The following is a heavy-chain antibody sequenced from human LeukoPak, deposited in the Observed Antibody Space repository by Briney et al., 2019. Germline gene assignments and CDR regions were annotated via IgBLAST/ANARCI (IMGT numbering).Heavy chain of an antibody. Sequence: SETLSLTCTVSGGSISSYYWSWIRQPPGKGLEWIGEINHSGSTNYNPSLKSRVTISVDTSKNQFSLKLSSVTAADTAVYYCARGGRRFGTKGAIFDYWGQGTLVTVSS. V-gene: IGHV4-34*01. CDR2: INHSGST. J-gene: IGHJ4*02. CDR3: ARGGRRFGTKGAIFDY. CDR1: GGSISSYY. D-gene: IGHD3-10*01.